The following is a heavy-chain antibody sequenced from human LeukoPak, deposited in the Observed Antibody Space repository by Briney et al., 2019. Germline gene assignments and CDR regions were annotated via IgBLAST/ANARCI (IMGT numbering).Heavy chain of an antibody. J-gene: IGHJ3*02. CDR2: IYYSGST. D-gene: IGHD6-13*01. V-gene: IGHV4-59*12. CDR3: ARSAAADNDAFDI. CDR1: GGSISSYY. Sequence: PSETLSLTCTVSGGSISSYYWSWIRQPPGKGLEWIGYIYYSGSTNYNPSLKSRVTISVDTSKNQFSLKLSSVTAADTAVYYCARSAAADNDAFDIWGQGTMVTVSS.